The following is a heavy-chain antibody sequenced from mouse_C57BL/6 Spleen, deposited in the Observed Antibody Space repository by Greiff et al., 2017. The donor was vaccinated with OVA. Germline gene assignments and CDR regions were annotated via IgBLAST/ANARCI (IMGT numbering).Heavy chain of an antibody. CDR1: GYTFTSYG. CDR3: ARRGIYDGYYYAMDY. CDR2: IDPSDSET. J-gene: IGHJ4*01. V-gene: IGHV1-52*01. D-gene: IGHD2-3*01. Sequence: VQLQQPGAELVRPGSSVKLSCKASGYTFTSYGMHWVKQRPIQGLEWIGNIDPSDSETHYHQKFKDKATLTVDKSSSTAYMQLSSLTSEDSVVYDCARRGIYDGYYYAMDYWGQGTSVTVSS.